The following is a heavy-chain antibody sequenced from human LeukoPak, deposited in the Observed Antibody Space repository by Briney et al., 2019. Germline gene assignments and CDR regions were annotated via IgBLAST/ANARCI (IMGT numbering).Heavy chain of an antibody. CDR2: IIPILGIA. V-gene: IGHV1-69*04. D-gene: IGHD1-7*01. Sequence: SVKVSCKASGGTFSSYAISWVRQAPGQGLEWMGRIIPILGIANYAQKLQGRVTMTTDTSTSTAYMELRSLRSDDTAVYYCARTDKLGILYYFDYWGQGTLVTVSS. CDR1: GGTFSSYA. J-gene: IGHJ4*02. CDR3: ARTDKLGILYYFDY.